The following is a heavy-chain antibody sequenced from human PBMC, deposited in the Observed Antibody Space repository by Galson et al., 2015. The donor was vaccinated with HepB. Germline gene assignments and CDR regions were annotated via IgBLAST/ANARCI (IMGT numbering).Heavy chain of an antibody. J-gene: IGHJ6*02. D-gene: IGHD2-15*01. CDR3: AKPRYCSGGSSYLKRHYYYYGMDV. CDR2: ISGSGGST. CDR1: GFTFSSYA. Sequence: SLRLSCAASGFTFSSYAMSWVRQAPGKGLEWVSAISGSGGSTYYADSVKGRFTISRDNSKNTLYLQMNSLRAEDTAVYYCAKPRYCSGGSSYLKRHYYYYGMDVWGQGTTDTVSS. V-gene: IGHV3-23*01.